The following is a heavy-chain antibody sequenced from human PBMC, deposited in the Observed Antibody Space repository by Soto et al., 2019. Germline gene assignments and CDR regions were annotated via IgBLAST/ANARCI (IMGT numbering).Heavy chain of an antibody. D-gene: IGHD6-19*01. V-gene: IGHV3-48*01. CDR3: VRDKGGSVAGFNWFDP. J-gene: IGHJ5*02. CDR1: GSSVSTFG. Sequence: GGSLRLSCVASGSSVSTFGMNWVRQAPGEGLEWVAYISSSSTTIFYGGSVKGRFTASRDNAENSMYLEMNNLRVEDTAIYYWVRDKGGSVAGFNWFDPWGHGTLVTVSS. CDR2: ISSSSTTI.